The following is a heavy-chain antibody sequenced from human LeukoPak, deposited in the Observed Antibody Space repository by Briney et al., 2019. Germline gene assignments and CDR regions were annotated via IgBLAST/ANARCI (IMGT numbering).Heavy chain of an antibody. CDR2: IRSKRNNYAT. V-gene: IGHV3-73*01. J-gene: IGHJ4*02. CDR3: TRQGEPTALIDH. Sequence: GGSLKLSCAASGFSFSGPALHWVRQASGKGLEWVGRIRSKRNNYATEYGASVKGRFTISRDESKNTAYLQMNSLKSEDTAVYYCTRQGEPTALIDHWGQGTLVSVSS. D-gene: IGHD5-18*01. CDR1: GFSFSGPA.